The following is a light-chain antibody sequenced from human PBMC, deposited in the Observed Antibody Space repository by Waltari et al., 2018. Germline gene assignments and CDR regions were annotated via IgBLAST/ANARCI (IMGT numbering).Light chain of an antibody. J-gene: IGLJ3*02. V-gene: IGLV2-14*03. CDR2: DVT. CDR1: SRDLRAYNY. Sequence: QSALTQPASVSGSPGQSITLSCTGTSRDLRAYNYAPWHQQHPGKAPQLMIYDVTYRPSGVSNRFSGSKSGNTASLTISGLQAEDEADYYCSSYTSSTTWVFGGGSKLTVL. CDR3: SSYTSSTTWV.